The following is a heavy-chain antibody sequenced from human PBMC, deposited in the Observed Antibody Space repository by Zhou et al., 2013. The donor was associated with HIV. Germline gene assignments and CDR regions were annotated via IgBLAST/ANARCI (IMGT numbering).Heavy chain of an antibody. J-gene: IGHJ3*02. CDR3: ARDRSVGSGYYQGDAFDI. Sequence: QVQLVQSGAEVKKPGSSVKVSCKASGGTFSSYAISWVRQAPGQGLEWMGGIIPIFGTANYAQKFQGRVTITTDESTSTAYMELSSLRSEDTAVYYCARDRSVGSGYYQGDAFDIWGQGTMVTVSS. CDR1: GGTFSSYA. D-gene: IGHD3-22*01. CDR2: IIPIFGTA. V-gene: IGHV1-69*05.